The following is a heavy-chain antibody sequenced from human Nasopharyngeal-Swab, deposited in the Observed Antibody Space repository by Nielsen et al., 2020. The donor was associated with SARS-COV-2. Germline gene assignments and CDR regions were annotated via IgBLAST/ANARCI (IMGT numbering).Heavy chain of an antibody. CDR2: IYSGGSST. CDR3: AKGWVSSSPPSFDY. D-gene: IGHD6-6*01. Sequence: GESLKISFAASGFTFSSYAMSWVRQAPGKGLEWVPVIYSGGSSTYYADSVKGRFTISRDNSKNTLYLQMNSLRAEDTAVYYCAKGWVSSSPPSFDYWGQGTLVTVSS. V-gene: IGHV3-23*03. CDR1: GFTFSSYA. J-gene: IGHJ4*02.